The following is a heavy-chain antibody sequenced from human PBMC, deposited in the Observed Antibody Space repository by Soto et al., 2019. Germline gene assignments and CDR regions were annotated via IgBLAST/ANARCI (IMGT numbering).Heavy chain of an antibody. V-gene: IGHV3-53*04. J-gene: IGHJ6*03. CDR1: GFTVSSNY. D-gene: IGHD6-13*01. CDR2: IYSGGST. Sequence: GGSLRLSCAASGFTVSSNYMSWVRQAPGKGLEWVSVIYSGGSTYYADSVKGRFTISRHNSKNTLYLQMNSLRAEDTAVYYCARVPRNSSSPGPDRLYYYYYYMDVWGKGTTVTVSS. CDR3: ARVPRNSSSPGPDRLYYYYYYMDV.